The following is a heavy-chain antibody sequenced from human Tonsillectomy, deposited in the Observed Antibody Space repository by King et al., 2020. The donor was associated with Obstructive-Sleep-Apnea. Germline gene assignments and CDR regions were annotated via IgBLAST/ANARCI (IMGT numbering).Heavy chain of an antibody. V-gene: IGHV3-7*01. CDR2: IKQDGGEE. Sequence: VQLVESGGGLVQPGGSLRLSCAASGFTFSSYLMNWVRQAPGKGLEWVAYIKQDGGEEYYVDFVKGRFTISRDNAKNSLYLQMNSLRAEDTAVYYCARDHHIYYGGVYFDYWGQGTLVTVSS. CDR3: ARDHHIYYGGVYFDY. D-gene: IGHD3-22*01. CDR1: GFTFSSYL. J-gene: IGHJ4*02.